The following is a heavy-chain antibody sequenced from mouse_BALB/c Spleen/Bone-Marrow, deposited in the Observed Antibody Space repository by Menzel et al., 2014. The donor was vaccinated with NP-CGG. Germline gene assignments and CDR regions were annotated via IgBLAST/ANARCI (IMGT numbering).Heavy chain of an antibody. Sequence: VQLKESGGGLVQPGGSMKLSCVASGFTFSNYWMNWVRQSPEKGLEWVAEIRLKSNNYATHYAESVKGRFTISRDDSKSSVYLQMNNLRAEDTGIYYCIRPGDGYYDWYFDVWGAGTTVTVSS. D-gene: IGHD2-3*01. CDR1: GFTFSNYW. J-gene: IGHJ1*01. CDR3: IRPGDGYYDWYFDV. CDR2: IRLKSNNYAT. V-gene: IGHV6-6*02.